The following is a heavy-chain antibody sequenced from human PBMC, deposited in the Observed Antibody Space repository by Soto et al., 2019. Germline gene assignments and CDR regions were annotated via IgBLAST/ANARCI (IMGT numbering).Heavy chain of an antibody. CDR3: ARDQKQRLVHNYYGMDV. CDR1: GYTFTSYG. J-gene: IGHJ6*04. Sequence: ASVKVSCKASGYTFTSYGISWVRQAPGQGLEWMGWISAYNGNTNYAQKLQGRVTMTTDTSTSTAYMELRSLRSDDTAVYYCARDQKQRLVHNYYGMDVWGKGTTVTVSS. CDR2: ISAYNGNT. V-gene: IGHV1-18*01. D-gene: IGHD6-13*01.